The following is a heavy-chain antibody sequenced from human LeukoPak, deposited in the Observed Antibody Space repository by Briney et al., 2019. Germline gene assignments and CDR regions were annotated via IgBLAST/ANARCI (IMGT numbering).Heavy chain of an antibody. CDR3: ARGLYGDYAHGVDYYYMDV. CDR1: GYTFTSYD. V-gene: IGHV1-8*03. CDR2: MNPNSGNT. D-gene: IGHD4-17*01. Sequence: GASVKVSCKASGYTFTSYDINWVRQATGQGLEWMGWMNPNSGNTGYAQKFQGRVTITRNTSISTAYMELSSLRSEDTAVYYCARGLYGDYAHGVDYYYMDVWGKGTTVTVSS. J-gene: IGHJ6*03.